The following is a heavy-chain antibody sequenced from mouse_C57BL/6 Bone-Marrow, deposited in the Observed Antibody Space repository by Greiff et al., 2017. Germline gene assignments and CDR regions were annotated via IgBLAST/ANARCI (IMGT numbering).Heavy chain of an antibody. Sequence: QVQLQQSGAELVRPGTSVKMSCKASGYTFTNYWIGWAKQRPGHGLEWLGDIYPGGGYTNYNEKFKGKATLTADKSSSTAYMQFSSLTSEDSAIYYCARYALYGNYDYWGQGTTLTVSS. D-gene: IGHD2-1*01. CDR2: IYPGGGYT. CDR3: ARYALYGNYDY. V-gene: IGHV1-63*01. J-gene: IGHJ2*01. CDR1: GYTFTNYW.